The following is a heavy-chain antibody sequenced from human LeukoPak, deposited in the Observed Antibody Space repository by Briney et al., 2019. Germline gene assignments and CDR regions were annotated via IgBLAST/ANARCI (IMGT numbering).Heavy chain of an antibody. CDR2: ICNDGSNK. J-gene: IGHJ6*02. Sequence: GGSLRLSCAASGFTFSSYGMHGVRQAPGKGLEGVAVICNDGSNKYYADSVKGRFTISRDNSKNTLYLQMNSLRAEDTAVYYCARFEQGYYYGMDVWGQGTTVTVSS. CDR1: GFTFSSYG. V-gene: IGHV3-33*01. D-gene: IGHD3-9*01. CDR3: ARFEQGYYYGMDV.